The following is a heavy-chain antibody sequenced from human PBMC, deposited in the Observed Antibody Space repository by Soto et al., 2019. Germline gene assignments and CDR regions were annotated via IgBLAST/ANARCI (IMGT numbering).Heavy chain of an antibody. CDR3: ARGRGGPGASRAFDY. J-gene: IGHJ4*02. CDR2: IYYTGNT. CDR1: GGSVNSGDYY. V-gene: IGHV4-31*03. D-gene: IGHD2-15*01. Sequence: QVQLQESGPGLVKPSQTLSLTCIVSGGSVNSGDYYWSWIRQRPVNGLEWIGYIYYTGNTYYNPSLKSRAALTVYTSKPQFSLKLRSVPAADTAVYYCARGRGGPGASRAFDYWGQGTLVTVSS.